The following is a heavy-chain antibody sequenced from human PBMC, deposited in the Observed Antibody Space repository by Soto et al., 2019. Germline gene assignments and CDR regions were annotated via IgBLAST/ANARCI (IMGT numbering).Heavy chain of an antibody. CDR1: GYTFTSYD. Sequence: ASVKVSCKASGYTFTSYDINWVRQATGQGLEWMGWMNPNSGNTGYAQKFQGRVTMTRNTSISTAYMELSSLRSEDTAAYYCARAQLGAGWFDPWGQGTLVTVSS. CDR3: ARAQLGAGWFDP. D-gene: IGHD6-6*01. J-gene: IGHJ5*02. CDR2: MNPNSGNT. V-gene: IGHV1-8*01.